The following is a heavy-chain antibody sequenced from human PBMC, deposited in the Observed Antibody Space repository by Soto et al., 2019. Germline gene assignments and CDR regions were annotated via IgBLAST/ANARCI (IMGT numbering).Heavy chain of an antibody. V-gene: IGHV1-2*02. CDR2: INPKTAAT. CDR3: ARIKWGLNYYNGMDV. CDR1: GYSFSDYF. Sequence: QVQLVQSGAEVKKSGASVKVSCKPSGYSFSDYFIHWVLQAPGQGLKWVAWINPKTAATNYAKKFQGRVSLTWDTSSTTAYMELTRLRPDDTTVYYCARIKWGLNYYNGMDVWGQGTTVIVSS. D-gene: IGHD1-26*01. J-gene: IGHJ6*02.